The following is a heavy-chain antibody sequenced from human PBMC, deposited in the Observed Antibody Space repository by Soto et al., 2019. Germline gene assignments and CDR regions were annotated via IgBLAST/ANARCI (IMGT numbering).Heavy chain of an antibody. CDR1: GGSISSYY. D-gene: IGHD5-18*01. CDR2: IYHSGST. J-gene: IGHJ4*02. Sequence: PSETLSLTCTVSGGSISSYYWSRIRQPAGKGLEWIGYIYHSGSTYYNPSLKSQVTISVDRSKNQFSLKLSSVTAADTAVYYCARGGYSYGMPFDYWGQGTLVTV. V-gene: IGHV4-59*12. CDR3: ARGGYSYGMPFDY.